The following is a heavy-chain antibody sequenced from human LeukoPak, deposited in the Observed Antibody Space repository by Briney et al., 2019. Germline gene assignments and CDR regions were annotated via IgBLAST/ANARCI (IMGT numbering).Heavy chain of an antibody. Sequence: SETLSLTCTVSGASTSRYYWSWIREPAGKGLEWIGRIYPSGITNYNPALKSRVTISVDTSKNQFSLRLSSVTAADTAVYYCARQLRSGGSYGFDIWGQGTMVTVSS. V-gene: IGHV4-4*07. CDR2: IYPSGIT. CDR1: GASTSRYY. J-gene: IGHJ3*02. CDR3: ARQLRSGGSYGFDI. D-gene: IGHD2-15*01.